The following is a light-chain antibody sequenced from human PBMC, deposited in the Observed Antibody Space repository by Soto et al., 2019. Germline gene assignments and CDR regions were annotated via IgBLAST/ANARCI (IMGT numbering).Light chain of an antibody. CDR3: QQYGSSTVT. CDR1: QSVSSSY. Sequence: SPGTLSLSPGERATLSCRASQSVSSSYLAWYQQKPCQAPRLLIYGESSSATGIPDRFSGSGSGTDFTLTISRLEPEEFAVYYCQQYGSSTVTFGQGTRLEIK. V-gene: IGKV3-20*01. J-gene: IGKJ5*01. CDR2: GES.